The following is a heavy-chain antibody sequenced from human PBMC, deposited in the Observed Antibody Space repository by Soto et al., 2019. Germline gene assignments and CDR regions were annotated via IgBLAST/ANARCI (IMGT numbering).Heavy chain of an antibody. D-gene: IGHD2-15*01. V-gene: IGHV4-31*03. CDR1: GDSISSGVYY. CDR3: TRNFLVGVPPTNLCDP. CDR2: IYYSGST. J-gene: IGHJ5*02. Sequence: SETLSLTCTVSGDSISSGVYYWGWIRQHPGKGLEWIGYIYYSGSTYYNPSLKSRVTISVDTSKNQFSLKLSSVTAADTAVYFCTRNFLVGVPPTNLCDPASQASLLT.